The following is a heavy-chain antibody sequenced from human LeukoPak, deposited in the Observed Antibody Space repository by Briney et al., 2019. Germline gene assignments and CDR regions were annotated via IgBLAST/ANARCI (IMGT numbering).Heavy chain of an antibody. CDR2: ISGSGGST. J-gene: IGHJ4*02. CDR3: AKSGYYFEY. Sequence: VGSLRLSCAASGFTFSRYAVSWVRQAPGKGLEWVSAISGSGGSTYYADSVKGRFTISRDNSKNTLYLQMNSLRAEDTAVYYCAKSGYYFEYWGQGTLVTVSS. V-gene: IGHV3-23*01. D-gene: IGHD1-14*01. CDR1: GFTFSRYA.